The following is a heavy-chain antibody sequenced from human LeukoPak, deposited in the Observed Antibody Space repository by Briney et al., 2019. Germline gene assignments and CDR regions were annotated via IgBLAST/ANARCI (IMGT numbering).Heavy chain of an antibody. Sequence: PGRSLRLSCAASGFTFDDYAMHWVRQAPGKGLEWVSGISWNSGSIGYADSVKGRFTISRDNAKNSLYLQMNSLRAEDTALYYCAKGPSRVAAAGYFDYWGQGTLVTVSP. J-gene: IGHJ4*02. D-gene: IGHD6-13*01. V-gene: IGHV3-9*01. CDR3: AKGPSRVAAAGYFDY. CDR1: GFTFDDYA. CDR2: ISWNSGSI.